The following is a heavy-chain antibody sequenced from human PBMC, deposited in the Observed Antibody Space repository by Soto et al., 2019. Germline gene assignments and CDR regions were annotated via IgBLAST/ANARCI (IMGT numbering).Heavy chain of an antibody. CDR1: GFTFSSYS. CDR2: ISSSSSYI. D-gene: IGHD3-10*01. CDR3: ARGPNYYGSGSSANDAFDI. J-gene: IGHJ3*02. Sequence: GGSLRLSCAASGFTFSSYSMNWVRQAPGKGLEWVSSISSSSSYIYYADSVKGRFTISRDNAKNSLYLQMNSLRAEDTAVYYCARGPNYYGSGSSANDAFDIWGQGTMVTVSS. V-gene: IGHV3-21*01.